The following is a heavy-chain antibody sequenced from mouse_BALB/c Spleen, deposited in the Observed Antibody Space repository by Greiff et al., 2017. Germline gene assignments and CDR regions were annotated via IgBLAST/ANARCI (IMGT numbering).Heavy chain of an antibody. Sequence: VQLQQSGAELVKPGASVKLSCTASGFNIKDTYMHWVKQRPEQGLEWIGRIDPANGNTKYDPKFQGKATITADTSSNTAYLQLSSLTSEDTAVYYCARSGSSPYWYFDVWGAGTTVTVSS. CDR2: IDPANGNT. V-gene: IGHV14-3*02. CDR1: GFNIKDTY. CDR3: ARSGSSPYWYFDV. J-gene: IGHJ1*01. D-gene: IGHD1-1*01.